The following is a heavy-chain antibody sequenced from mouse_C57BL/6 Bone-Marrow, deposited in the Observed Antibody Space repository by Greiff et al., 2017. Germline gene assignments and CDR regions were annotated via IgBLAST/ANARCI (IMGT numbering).Heavy chain of an antibody. Sequence: VQLQQPGAELVRPGTSVKLSCKASGYTFTSYWMHWVKQRPGQGLEWIGVIDPSDSYTNYNQKFKGKATLTVDTSSSTAYMQLSSLTSEDSAVYYGARVGYFDYWGQGTTLTVSS. CDR2: IDPSDSYT. CDR3: ARVGYFDY. CDR1: GYTFTSYW. V-gene: IGHV1-59*01. J-gene: IGHJ2*01.